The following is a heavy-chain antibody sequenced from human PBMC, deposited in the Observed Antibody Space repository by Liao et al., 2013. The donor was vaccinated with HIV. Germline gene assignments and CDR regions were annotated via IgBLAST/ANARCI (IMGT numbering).Heavy chain of an antibody. CDR2: ISTSGTT. V-gene: IGHV4-4*07. CDR3: ARLSAAFDP. D-gene: IGHD2/OR15-2a*01. CDR1: GGSISGFY. J-gene: IGHJ5*02. Sequence: QVQLQGSGPGLVKPSETLSLTCTVSGGSISGFYWSYIRQPAGKGLEWIGRISTSGTTNYNSSLKSRVTMSVDSSKNQVSLQLTSVTAADTAIYYCARLSAAFDPWGQGTLVSVS.